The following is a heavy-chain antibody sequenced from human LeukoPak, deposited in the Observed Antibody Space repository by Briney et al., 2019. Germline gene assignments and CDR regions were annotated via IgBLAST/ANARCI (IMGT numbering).Heavy chain of an antibody. J-gene: IGHJ4*02. D-gene: IGHD3-22*01. CDR2: IYYSGST. CDR1: GGSISSRTYY. Sequence: SETLSLTCTVSGGSISSRTYYWAWIRQPPGQGLEWIGNIYYSGSTYYNPSLKSRLTMSVDTSKNQSSLKLSSVTAADTAVYYCASISWSSGYYLDWGQGTLVTVSS. V-gene: IGHV4-39*01. CDR3: ASISWSSGYYLD.